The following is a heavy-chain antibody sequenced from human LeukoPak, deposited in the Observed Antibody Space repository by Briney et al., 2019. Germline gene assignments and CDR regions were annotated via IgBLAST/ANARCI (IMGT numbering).Heavy chain of an antibody. J-gene: IGHJ4*02. CDR3: ARDAGYSGYVEDY. CDR1: GFTFSNYA. D-gene: IGHD5-12*01. V-gene: IGHV3-30-3*01. CDR2: ISFDGNND. Sequence: GGSLRLSCAASGFTFSNYAMHWVRQAPGKGLEWVAVISFDGNNDHYAESVKGRFIISRDNSNNHVFLQMTSLSAEDTAVYYCARDAGYSGYVEDYWGQGTLVTVSS.